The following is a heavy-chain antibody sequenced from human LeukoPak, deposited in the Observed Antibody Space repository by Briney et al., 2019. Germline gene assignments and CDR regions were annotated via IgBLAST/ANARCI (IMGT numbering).Heavy chain of an antibody. Sequence: SETLSLTCTVSGGSVSSYYWSWIRQPPGKGLEWIGYIYYSGSTNYNPSLKSRVTISVDTSKNQFSPKLSSVTAADTAVYYCARDLGYSSPLPDYWGQGTLVTVSS. CDR3: ARDLGYSSPLPDY. J-gene: IGHJ4*02. CDR1: GGSVSSYY. CDR2: IYYSGST. D-gene: IGHD6-13*01. V-gene: IGHV4-59*02.